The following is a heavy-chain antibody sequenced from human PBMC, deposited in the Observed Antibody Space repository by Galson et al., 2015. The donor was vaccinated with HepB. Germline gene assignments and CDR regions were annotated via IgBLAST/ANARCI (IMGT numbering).Heavy chain of an antibody. CDR1: GGTFSSYA. CDR3: ARGGIAVAGTENWFDP. Sequence: SVKVSCKASGGTFSSYAISWVRQAPGQGLEWMGGIIPIFGTANYAQKFQGRVTITADESTSTAYMELSSLRSEDTAVYYCARGGIAVAGTENWFDPWGQGTLVTVSS. V-gene: IGHV1-69*13. D-gene: IGHD6-19*01. J-gene: IGHJ5*02. CDR2: IIPIFGTA.